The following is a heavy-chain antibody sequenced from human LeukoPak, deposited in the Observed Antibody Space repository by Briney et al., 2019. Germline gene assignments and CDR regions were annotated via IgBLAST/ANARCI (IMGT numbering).Heavy chain of an antibody. J-gene: IGHJ4*02. V-gene: IGHV1-8*03. D-gene: IGHD6-13*01. CDR2: MNPNSGNT. CDR3: ARAHGQQHLILGRVRRFFYFDY. CDR1: GYTFTGYY. Sequence: ASVKVSCKASGYTFTGYYMHWVRQAPGQGLEWMGWMNPNSGNTGYAQKFQGRITITRNTSISTAYMELSSLRSDDTAVYYCARAHGQQHLILGRVRRFFYFDYWGQGILVTVSS.